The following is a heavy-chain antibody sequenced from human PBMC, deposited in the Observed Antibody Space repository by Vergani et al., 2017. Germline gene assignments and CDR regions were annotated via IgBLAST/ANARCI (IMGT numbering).Heavy chain of an antibody. V-gene: IGHV3-23*04. CDR1: GFTFSSYA. CDR2: ISGSGGST. Sequence: EVQLVESGGGLVKPGGSLRLSCAASGFTFSSYAMSWVRQAPGKGLEWVSAISGSGGSTYYADSVKGRFTISRDNSKNTLYLQMNSLRAEDTAVYYCAKDRRGITMVRGVLDDYWGQGTLVTVSS. CDR3: AKDRRGITMVRGVLDDY. J-gene: IGHJ4*02. D-gene: IGHD3-10*01.